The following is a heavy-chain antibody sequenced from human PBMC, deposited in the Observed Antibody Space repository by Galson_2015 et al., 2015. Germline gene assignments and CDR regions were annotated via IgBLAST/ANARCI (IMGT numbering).Heavy chain of an antibody. D-gene: IGHD2-15*01. CDR1: GGTFSSYA. J-gene: IGHJ6*02. V-gene: IGHV1-69*13. CDR3: AGFRYCSGGSCHSSPAGYYGMDV. CDR2: IIPIFGTA. Sequence: SVKVSCKASGGTFSSYAISWVRQAPGQGLEWMGGIIPIFGTANYAQEFQGRVTITADESTSTAYMELSSLRSEDTAVYYCAGFRYCSGGSCHSSPAGYYGMDVWGQGTTVTVSS.